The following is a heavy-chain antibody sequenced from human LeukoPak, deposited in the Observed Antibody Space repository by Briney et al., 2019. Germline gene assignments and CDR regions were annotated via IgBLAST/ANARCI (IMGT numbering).Heavy chain of an antibody. CDR3: ARDKGRDGYNLHFDY. CDR1: GFTFSSYS. D-gene: IGHD5-24*01. J-gene: IGHJ4*02. V-gene: IGHV3-21*01. Sequence: GGSLSLSCAASGFTFSSYSMNWVRQAPGQGLERVSSISSSSSYIYYADSVKGRFTISRDDAKNSLYLQMNSLRAEDTAVYYCARDKGRDGYNLHFDYWGQGTLVTVSS. CDR2: ISSSSSYI.